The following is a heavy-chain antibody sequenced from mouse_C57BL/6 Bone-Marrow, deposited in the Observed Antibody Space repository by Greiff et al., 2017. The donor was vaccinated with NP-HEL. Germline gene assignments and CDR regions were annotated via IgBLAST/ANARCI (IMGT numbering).Heavy chain of an antibody. J-gene: IGHJ4*01. D-gene: IGHD2-2*01. Sequence: EVKLMESGGGLVKPGGSLKLSCAASGFTFSSYAMSWVRQTPEKRLEWVATISDGGSYTYYPDNVKGRFTISRDNAKNNLYLQMSHLKSEDTAMYYCAREGYGAMDYWGQGTSVTVSS. CDR2: ISDGGSYT. V-gene: IGHV5-4*01. CDR1: GFTFSSYA. CDR3: AREGYGAMDY.